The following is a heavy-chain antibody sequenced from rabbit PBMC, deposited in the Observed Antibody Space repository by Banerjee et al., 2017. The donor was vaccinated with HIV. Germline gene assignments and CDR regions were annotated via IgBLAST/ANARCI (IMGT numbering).Heavy chain of an antibody. V-gene: IGHV1S45*01. J-gene: IGHJ4*01. Sequence: QEQLEESGGDLVKPEGSLTLTCTASGFSFSSSYWICWVRQAPGKGLEWIACVDDDISGNTYYASWAKGRFTISKTSSTTVTLQMTSLTVADTATYFCARDGVGYTFDLELWGQGTLVTVS. D-gene: IGHD3-1*01. CDR3: ARDGVGYTFDLEL. CDR1: GFSFSSSYW. CDR2: VDDDISGNT.